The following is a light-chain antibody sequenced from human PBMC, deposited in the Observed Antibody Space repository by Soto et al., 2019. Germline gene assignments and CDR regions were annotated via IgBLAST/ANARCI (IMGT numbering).Light chain of an antibody. CDR1: QSVSSSY. J-gene: IGKJ5*01. CDR3: QQYNNWPPIT. Sequence: IVLTQSPGTLSLSPGEGATLSCRASQSVSSSYLAWYQQKPGQAPRLLIYSTSSRATGIPDRFSGSGSGTDFTLAISRLEPEDFAVYYCQQYNNWPPITFGQGTRLEI. V-gene: IGKV3-20*01. CDR2: STS.